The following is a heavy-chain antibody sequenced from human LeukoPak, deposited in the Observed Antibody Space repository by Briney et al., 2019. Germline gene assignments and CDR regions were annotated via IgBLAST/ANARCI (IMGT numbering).Heavy chain of an antibody. V-gene: IGHV3-48*02. D-gene: IGHD6-19*01. CDR2: ISSGSRTK. Sequence: GGSLRLSCAASGFTFSSYSMNWGRQAPGKGLGWVAYISSGSRTKYYADSVKGRSTISRDNAKNLLYLQMNSLRDEDTAGYYCARDLGIAVAGKDYWDQGTLVTVSS. J-gene: IGHJ4*02. CDR1: GFTFSSYS. CDR3: ARDLGIAVAGKDY.